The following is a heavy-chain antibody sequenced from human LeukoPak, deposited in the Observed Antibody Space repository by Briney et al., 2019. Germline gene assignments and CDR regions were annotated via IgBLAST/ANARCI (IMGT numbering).Heavy chain of an antibody. D-gene: IGHD4-23*01. CDR2: ITGSGGYT. CDR1: GFTFSSYA. V-gene: IGHV3-23*01. J-gene: IGHJ4*02. CDR3: AKALDYGGNFYFDY. Sequence: GGSLRLSCAASGFTFSSYAMTWVRQAPGKGLEWVSTITGSGGYTYYADSVKGRFTISRDNSKNTLYLQMNSLRAEDTAVYYCAKALDYGGNFYFDYWGQGTLVTVSS.